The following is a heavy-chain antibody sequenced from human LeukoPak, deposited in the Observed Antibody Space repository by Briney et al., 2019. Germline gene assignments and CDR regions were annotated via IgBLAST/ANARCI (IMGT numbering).Heavy chain of an antibody. D-gene: IGHD3-22*01. J-gene: IGHJ6*03. CDR1: GYTLTRLS. V-gene: IGHV1-24*01. CDR2: FDPKGGET. Sequence: GASVKVSCKVSGYTLTRLSMHWVRQAPGKGLEWMGGFDPKGGETSYAQKFQGRVTMTGDTSTDTAYMELSSLRSEDTAVYYCAIGGGDSSGYYYHYYYMDGWGKGTTGTVS. CDR3: AIGGGDSSGYYYHYYYMDG.